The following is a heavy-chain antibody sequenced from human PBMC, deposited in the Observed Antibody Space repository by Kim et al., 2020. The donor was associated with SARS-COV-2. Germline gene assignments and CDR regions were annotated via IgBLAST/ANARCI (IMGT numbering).Heavy chain of an antibody. CDR3: AGVAVVAATAELPDY. J-gene: IGHJ4*02. V-gene: IGHV3-30*03. D-gene: IGHD2-15*01. Sequence: DAVKDRFTISKDNSKNTLYLQVNSLRAEDTAVYYCAGVAVVAATAELPDYWGQGTLVTVSS.